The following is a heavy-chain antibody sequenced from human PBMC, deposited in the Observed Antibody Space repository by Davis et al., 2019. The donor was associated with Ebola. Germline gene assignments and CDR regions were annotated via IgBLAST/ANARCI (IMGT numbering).Heavy chain of an antibody. CDR3: ARKSGQFDP. CDR1: DGSISSYY. V-gene: IGHV4-59*01. J-gene: IGHJ5*02. Sequence: MPSETLSLTCTVSDGSISSYYWSWIRQPPGKGLDWIGYIYYSGNTNYNPSLKSRVTMSVDTSKNQFSLKLNSVTAADTAVYYCARKSGQFDPWGQGTLVTVSS. CDR2: IYYSGNT. D-gene: IGHD3-3*01.